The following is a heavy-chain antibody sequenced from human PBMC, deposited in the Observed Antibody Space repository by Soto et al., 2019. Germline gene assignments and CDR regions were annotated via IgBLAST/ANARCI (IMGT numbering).Heavy chain of an antibody. D-gene: IGHD6-19*01. CDR1: GGSTSSSNW. CDR2: IYHSGST. J-gene: IGHJ5*02. V-gene: IGHV4-4*02. CDR3: ASRIAVAGSTNWFDP. Sequence: SETLSLTCAVSGGSTSSSNWWSWVRQPPGKGLEWIGEIYHSGSTNYNPSLKSRVTISVDRSKNQFSLKLSPVTAADTAVYYCASRIAVAGSTNWFDPWGQGTLVTVSS.